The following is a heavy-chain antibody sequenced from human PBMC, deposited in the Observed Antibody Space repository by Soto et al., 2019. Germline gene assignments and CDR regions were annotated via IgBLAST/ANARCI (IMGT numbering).Heavy chain of an antibody. CDR1: GGTFSSYA. CDR3: ARGRVDTPMVNFGNYYYSMDV. CDR2: IIPIFGTA. V-gene: IGHV1-69*06. Sequence: SVKVSCKASGGTFSSYAISWVRQAPGQGLEWMGGIIPIFGTANYAQKFQGRVTITADKSTSTAYMELSSLRSEDTAVYYCARGRVDTPMVNFGNYYYSMDVPGQGTRGTASS. J-gene: IGHJ6*02. D-gene: IGHD5-18*01.